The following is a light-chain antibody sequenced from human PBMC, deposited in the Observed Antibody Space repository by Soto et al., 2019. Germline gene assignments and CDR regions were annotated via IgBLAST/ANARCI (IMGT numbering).Light chain of an antibody. Sequence: QSVLTQPASVSASPGQSITISCTGTSSDVGHYYFVSWYQHHPGKAPKLIIFDVSHRPSGVSNRFSGSKSGNTASLTISGLQTEDEADYYCSSHRDKNTGVFGGGTKLTVL. CDR1: SSDVGHYYF. J-gene: IGLJ2*01. CDR3: SSHRDKNTGV. CDR2: DVS. V-gene: IGLV2-14*03.